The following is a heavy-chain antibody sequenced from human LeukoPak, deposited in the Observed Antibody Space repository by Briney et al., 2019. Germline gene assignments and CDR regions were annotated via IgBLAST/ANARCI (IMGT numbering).Heavy chain of an antibody. CDR2: IYPGDSDT. CDR1: GSIFTSYW. V-gene: IGHV5-51*01. D-gene: IGHD6-19*01. CDR3: ARGQWLVHFDY. J-gene: IGHJ4*02. Sequence: GESLKISCQGSGSIFTSYWIGWVRPLPGKGLEWMGIIYPGDSDTRYSPSFQGQVTISADKSISTAYLQWSSLKASDTAMYYCARGQWLVHFDYWGQGTLVTVSS.